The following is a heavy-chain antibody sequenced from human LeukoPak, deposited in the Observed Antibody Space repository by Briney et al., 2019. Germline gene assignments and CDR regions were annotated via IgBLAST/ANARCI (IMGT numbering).Heavy chain of an antibody. CDR1: GGTFISYA. J-gene: IGHJ3*02. Sequence: SVKVSCKASGGTFISYAISWVRQAPGQGLEWRGGIIPIFGTANYARKFQGRVTITTDESTSTAYMELSSLRSEDTAVYYCARDSGYYYDSSGYYPDAFDIWGQGTMVTVSS. CDR3: ARDSGYYYDSSGYYPDAFDI. CDR2: IIPIFGTA. D-gene: IGHD3-22*01. V-gene: IGHV1-69*05.